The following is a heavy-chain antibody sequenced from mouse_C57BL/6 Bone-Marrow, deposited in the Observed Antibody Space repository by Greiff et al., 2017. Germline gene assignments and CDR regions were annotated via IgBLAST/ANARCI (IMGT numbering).Heavy chain of an antibody. J-gene: IGHJ3*01. D-gene: IGHD1-1*01. CDR1: GYTFTDYY. CDR3: ARSYGSKSWFAY. V-gene: IGHV1-26*01. Sequence: VQLQQSGPELVKPGASVKISCKASGYTFTDYYMNWVKQSHGKSLEWIGDINPNNGGTSYNQKFKGKATLTVDKSSSTAYMELNSLTSEDSAVXYCARSYGSKSWFAYWGQGTLVTVSA. CDR2: INPNNGGT.